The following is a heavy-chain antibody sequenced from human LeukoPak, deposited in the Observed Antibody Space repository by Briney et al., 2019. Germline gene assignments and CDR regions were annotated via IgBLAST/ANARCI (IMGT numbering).Heavy chain of an antibody. V-gene: IGHV3-21*01. Sequence: PGGSLRLSCAASGFTFSSYSMNWVRQAPGKGLEWVSSISSSSSYIYYADSVKGRFTISRDSAKNSLYLQMNSLRAEDTAVYYCARDGEWELLFDYWGQGTLVTVSS. CDR2: ISSSSSYI. J-gene: IGHJ4*02. CDR3: ARDGEWELLFDY. D-gene: IGHD1-26*01. CDR1: GFTFSSYS.